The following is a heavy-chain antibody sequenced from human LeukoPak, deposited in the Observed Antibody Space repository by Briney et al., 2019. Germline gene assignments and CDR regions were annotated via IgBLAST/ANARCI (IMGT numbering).Heavy chain of an antibody. CDR1: GFTFSNYE. V-gene: IGHV3-48*03. CDR3: ARGGLRAYSNGWSMDV. J-gene: IGHJ6*02. CDR2: IGSFDNII. D-gene: IGHD6-19*01. Sequence: PGGSLRLSCAASGFTFSNYEMNWVRQAPGKGPEWLSYIGSFDNIIYYADSVKGRFTISRDNTKNSLYLQMSSLRAEDTAVYYCARGGLRAYSNGWSMDVWGQGTTVSVSS.